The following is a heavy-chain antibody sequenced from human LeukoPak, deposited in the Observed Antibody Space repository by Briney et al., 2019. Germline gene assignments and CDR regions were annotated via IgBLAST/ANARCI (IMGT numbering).Heavy chain of an antibody. CDR3: ARAGALSDNSGYYEDW. CDR2: INPNSGAT. Sequence: ASVKVSCKASGYTFTGYYMHWARQAPGQGLEWMGWINPNSGATDYAQKFQGRVTMTRDTSISTAYMELSRLRSDDTAVYYCARAGALSDNSGYYEDWWGQGTLVTVSS. CDR1: GYTFTGYY. V-gene: IGHV1-2*02. D-gene: IGHD3-22*01. J-gene: IGHJ4*02.